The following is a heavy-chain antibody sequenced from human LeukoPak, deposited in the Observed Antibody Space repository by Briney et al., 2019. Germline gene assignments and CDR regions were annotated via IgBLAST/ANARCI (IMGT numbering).Heavy chain of an antibody. J-gene: IGHJ6*02. CDR1: GGSISSSNW. Sequence: SGTLSLTCAVSGGSISSSNWWSWVRQPPGKGLEWIGEIYHSGSTNYNPSLKSRVTISVDTSKNQFSLKLSSVTAADTAVYYCARLFMTNFYYGMDVWGQGTTVTVSS. V-gene: IGHV4-4*02. CDR3: ARLFMTNFYYGMDV. D-gene: IGHD4-11*01. CDR2: IYHSGST.